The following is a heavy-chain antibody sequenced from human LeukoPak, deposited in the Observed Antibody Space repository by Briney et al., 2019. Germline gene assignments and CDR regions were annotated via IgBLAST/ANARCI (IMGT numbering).Heavy chain of an antibody. D-gene: IGHD3-10*01. V-gene: IGHV3-74*01. CDR1: VFTFRSYW. CDR2: IHSDGSST. Sequence: GGSLRLSCAASVFTFRSYWMHGVRQAAGRGVVWVSHIHSDGSSTSYADSVQGRFTISRDNAKNTLYLQMNSLRAEDTAVYYCARHNYGYDYWGQGTLVTVSS. J-gene: IGHJ4*02. CDR3: ARHNYGYDY.